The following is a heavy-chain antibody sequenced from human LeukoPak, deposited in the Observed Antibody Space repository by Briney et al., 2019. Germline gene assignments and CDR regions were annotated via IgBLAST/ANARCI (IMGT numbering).Heavy chain of an antibody. D-gene: IGHD2-2*01. Sequence: PGGSLRLSCTASGFTFSDYYMSWIRQAPGKGLEWVSYISTSGKTIYYADSVKCRFTISRDNAKNSLYLQINSLRAEDTAVYYCARVSTYQYYYYMDVWGKGTTVTVSS. CDR2: ISTSGKTI. CDR1: GFTFSDYY. CDR3: ARVSTYQYYYYMDV. J-gene: IGHJ6*03. V-gene: IGHV3-11*01.